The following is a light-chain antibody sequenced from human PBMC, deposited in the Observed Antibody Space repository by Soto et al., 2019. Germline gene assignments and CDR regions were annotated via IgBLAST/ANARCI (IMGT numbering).Light chain of an antibody. Sequence: QSVLTQPPSVSAAPGQTVTISCSGSSSNIGYNYVSWYQQLPGTAPKLLIYENNKRPSGIPDRFSGSKSGTSATLGITGLQTGDEADYYCGTWDSSLSAVVFGGGTKLTVL. CDR1: SSNIGYNY. V-gene: IGLV1-51*02. CDR2: ENN. J-gene: IGLJ2*01. CDR3: GTWDSSLSAVV.